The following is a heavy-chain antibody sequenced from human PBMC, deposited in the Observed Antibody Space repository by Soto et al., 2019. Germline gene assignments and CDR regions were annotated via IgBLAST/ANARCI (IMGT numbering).Heavy chain of an antibody. CDR3: ARAAGGYYSANWFDP. J-gene: IGHJ5*02. Sequence: SETLSLTCTVSGGSISSYYWSWIGQPPGKGLEWIGYIYYSGSTNYNPSLKSRVTISVDTSKNQFSLKLSSVTAADTAVYYCARAAGGYYSANWFDPWGQGTLVTVSS. D-gene: IGHD3-3*01. CDR1: GGSISSYY. V-gene: IGHV4-59*01. CDR2: IYYSGST.